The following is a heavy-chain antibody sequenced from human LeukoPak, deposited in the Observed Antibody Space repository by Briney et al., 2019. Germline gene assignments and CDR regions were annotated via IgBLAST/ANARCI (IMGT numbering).Heavy chain of an antibody. CDR2: ISNNGDST. CDR1: GFTFSTYA. D-gene: IGHD3-22*01. V-gene: IGHV3-64D*09. CDR3: VKLDRQYYYET. J-gene: IGHJ5*02. Sequence: PGGSLRLSCSASGFTFSTYAMHWVRQAPGKGLEYVSAISNNGDSTYYADSVKGRFTISRDNSKNTLFLQMSSLRTEDTAMYYCVKLDRQYYYETWGQGSLVTVSS.